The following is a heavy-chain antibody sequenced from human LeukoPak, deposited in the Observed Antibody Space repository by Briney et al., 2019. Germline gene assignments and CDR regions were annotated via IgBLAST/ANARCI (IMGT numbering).Heavy chain of an antibody. CDR1: GYTFTSYG. CDR3: ARRAYGRSSSIFDK. D-gene: IGHD3-3*02. CDR2: MSAYNGNT. J-gene: IGHJ4*02. Sequence: ASVKVSCKASGYTFTSYGISWVRQAPGQGLEWMGWMSAYNGNTNYAQKFQGRVTVTTDTSTSTAYTELRSLRSDDTAVFYCARRAYGRSSSIFDKWGQGTLVTVSS. V-gene: IGHV1-18*01.